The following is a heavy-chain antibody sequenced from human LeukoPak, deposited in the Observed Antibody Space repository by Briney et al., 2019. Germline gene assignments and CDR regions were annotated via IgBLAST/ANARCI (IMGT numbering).Heavy chain of an antibody. CDR1: GGSISSHY. CDR3: ARGYDFWSGYYGVGWFDP. D-gene: IGHD3-3*01. J-gene: IGHJ5*02. CDR2: IYYSGST. V-gene: IGHV4-59*11. Sequence: PSETLSLTCTVSGGSISSHYWGWIRQPPGKGLEWIGYIYYSGSTNYNPSLKSRVTISLDTSNNQFSLKLSSVTAADTAVYYCARGYDFWSGYYGVGWFDPWGQGTLVTVSS.